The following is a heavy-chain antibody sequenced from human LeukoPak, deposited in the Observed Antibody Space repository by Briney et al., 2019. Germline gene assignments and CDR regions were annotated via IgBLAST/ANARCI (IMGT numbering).Heavy chain of an antibody. CDR3: ARAFPNYDGSSYYYYYFDY. D-gene: IGHD3-22*01. Sequence: PRASVKVSCKASGGTFSGYSTSWVRQAPGQGLEWMGGIIPICGTAYYAQKFQRRVTITADAYTSSAFMELSSLRSGNTALYYSARAFPNYDGSSYYYYYFDYWGQGTLVTVSS. CDR1: GGTFSGYS. V-gene: IGHV1-69*01. CDR2: IIPICGTA. J-gene: IGHJ4*02.